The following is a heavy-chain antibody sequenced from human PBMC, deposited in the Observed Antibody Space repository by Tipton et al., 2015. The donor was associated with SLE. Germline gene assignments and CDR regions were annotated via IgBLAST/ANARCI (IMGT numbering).Heavy chain of an antibody. CDR1: GGSISSGGYY. D-gene: IGHD4-17*01. CDR2: ISNGGST. J-gene: IGHJ3*01. CDR3: ARMGPSVTTETTGAAFDV. Sequence: LRLSCTVSGGSISSGGYYWSWIRQHPGKGLEWIGHISNGGSTYYNPSLKSRVIISADTSKIQFSLRLSSVTAADTAVYYCARMGPSVTTETTGAAFDVWGQGTVVTVSS. V-gene: IGHV4-31*03.